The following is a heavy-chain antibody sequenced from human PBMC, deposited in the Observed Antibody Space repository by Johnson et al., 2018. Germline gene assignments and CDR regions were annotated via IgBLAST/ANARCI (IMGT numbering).Heavy chain of an antibody. D-gene: IGHD6-25*01. CDR2: IRSKAYGGTT. J-gene: IGHJ6*02. V-gene: IGHV3-49*05. CDR1: GFTFRDYA. Sequence: VQLVESGGGLVKPGRSLRLSCTASGFTFRDYAMSWFRQAPGRGLEWVGFIRSKAYGGTTEYAASVKGRFTMSRDDSKRLAYLKMDSLKTEDTALYYWTKIGPGYSRGWDDIDYYYYGMDVWGQGTTVTVSS. CDR3: TKIGPGYSRGWDDIDYYYYGMDV.